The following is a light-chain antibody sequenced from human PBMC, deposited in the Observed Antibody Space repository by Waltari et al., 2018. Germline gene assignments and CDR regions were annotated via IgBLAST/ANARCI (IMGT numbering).Light chain of an antibody. J-gene: IGKJ1*01. V-gene: IGKV3-20*01. CDR1: QSVGKY. CDR3: QKYVNLPAT. Sequence: CRASQSVGKYLAWYQQRPGQAPRLLIYDASSRATGIPDRFTGSGFGTAFSLTISRLEPEDFAVYYCQKYVNLPATFGQGTKVEIK. CDR2: DAS.